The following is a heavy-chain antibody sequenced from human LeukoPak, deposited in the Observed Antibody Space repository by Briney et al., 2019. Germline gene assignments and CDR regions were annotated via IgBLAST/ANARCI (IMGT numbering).Heavy chain of an antibody. V-gene: IGHV3-23*01. J-gene: IGHJ4*02. CDR1: GFTFSSYA. CDR2: ISGSGGST. CDR3: ATDRLYGDYDSFFDY. Sequence: GGSLRLSCAASGFTFSSYAMSWVRQAPGKGLEWVSAISGSGGSTYYADSVKGRFTISRDNSKNTPYLQMNSLRAEDTAVYYCATDRLYGDYDSFFDYWGQGTLVTVSS. D-gene: IGHD4-17*01.